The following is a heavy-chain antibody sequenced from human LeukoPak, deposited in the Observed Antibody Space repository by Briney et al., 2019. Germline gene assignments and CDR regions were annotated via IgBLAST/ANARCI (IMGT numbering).Heavy chain of an antibody. D-gene: IGHD1-1*01. J-gene: IGHJ4*02. Sequence: GGSLRLSCAASGFTFSHAWMSRVRQAPGKGLEWVGLIKSKTDGETTDYAAPVKGRFTISRDDSKNTLHLQMNSLKTEDTAVYYCTRTVQLDYWGQGILVTVSS. CDR1: GFTFSHAW. CDR2: IKSKTDGETT. V-gene: IGHV3-15*01. CDR3: TRTVQLDY.